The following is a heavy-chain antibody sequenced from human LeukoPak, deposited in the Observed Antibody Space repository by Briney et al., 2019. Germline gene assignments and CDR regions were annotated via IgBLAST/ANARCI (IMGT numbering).Heavy chain of an antibody. J-gene: IGHJ4*02. CDR1: GGSFSGYY. CDR2: INHSGST. Sequence: SETLSLTCAVYGGSFSGYYWSWIRQPPGKGLEWIGEINHSGSTNYNPSLKSRVTISVDTSKNQFSLKLSSVTAADTAVYYCARGQGLYSYGSYYFDYWGQGTLVTVSS. CDR3: ARGQGLYSYGSYYFDY. V-gene: IGHV4-34*01. D-gene: IGHD5-18*01.